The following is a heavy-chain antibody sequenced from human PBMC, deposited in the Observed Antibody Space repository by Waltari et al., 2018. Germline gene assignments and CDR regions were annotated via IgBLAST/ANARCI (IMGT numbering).Heavy chain of an antibody. CDR3: TRPSPSSSGVFDI. D-gene: IGHD6-6*01. V-gene: IGHV3-73*02. CDR2: IRSKANSYAT. J-gene: IGHJ3*02. CDR1: GFTFSGSA. Sequence: EVQLVESGGGLVQPGGSLKLSCAASGFTFSGSAMHWVRKASGKGLEWVGRIRSKANSYATAYAASVKGRFTISRDDSKNTAYLQMNSLKTEDTAVYYCTRPSPSSSGVFDIWGQGTMVTVSS.